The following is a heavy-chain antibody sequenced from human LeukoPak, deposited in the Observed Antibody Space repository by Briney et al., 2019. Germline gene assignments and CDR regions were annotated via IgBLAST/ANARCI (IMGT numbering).Heavy chain of an antibody. CDR3: SRGGAVGELWFGKDHNY. CDR2: INPSGGST. Sequence: GASVKVSCKASGYTFTSYGISWVRQAPGQGLEWMGIINPSGGSTDYAQKFQGRVTMTRDTSTSTVYMELSSLRSEDTAVYYCSRGGAVGELWFGKDHNYWGRGTLVTVSS. J-gene: IGHJ4*02. V-gene: IGHV1-46*01. D-gene: IGHD3-10*01. CDR1: GYTFTSYG.